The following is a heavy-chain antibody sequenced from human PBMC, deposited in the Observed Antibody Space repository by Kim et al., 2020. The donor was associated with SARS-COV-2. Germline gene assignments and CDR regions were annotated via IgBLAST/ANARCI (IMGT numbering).Heavy chain of an antibody. Sequence: GGSLRLSCAASGFTFSSYWMHWVRQAPGKGLVWVSRINSDGSNTGYADSVRGRFTISRDNSKNTVYLQMNSLRADDTAVYYCVRGRITGTSNAFDFWGQGTMVTVSS. CDR3: VRGRITGTSNAFDF. CDR2: INSDGSNT. V-gene: IGHV3-74*01. CDR1: GFTFSSYW. D-gene: IGHD1-20*01. J-gene: IGHJ3*01.